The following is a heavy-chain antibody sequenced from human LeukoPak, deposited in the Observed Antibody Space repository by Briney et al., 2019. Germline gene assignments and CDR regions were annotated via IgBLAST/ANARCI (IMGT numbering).Heavy chain of an antibody. CDR1: GFTVSSNY. CDR3: ARDSSGSYDY. V-gene: IGHV3-66*01. D-gene: IGHD1-26*01. Sequence: GGSLRLSCAASGFTVSSNYMSWVHQAPGKGLEWVSVIYSGGSTYYADSVKGRFTISRDNSKNTLYLQMNSLRAEDTAVYYCARDSSGSYDYWGQGTLVTVSS. J-gene: IGHJ4*02. CDR2: IYSGGST.